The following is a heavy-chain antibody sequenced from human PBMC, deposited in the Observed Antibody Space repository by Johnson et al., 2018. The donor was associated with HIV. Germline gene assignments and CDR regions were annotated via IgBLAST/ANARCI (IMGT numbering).Heavy chain of an antibody. V-gene: IGHV3-NL1*01. CDR1: GFTFSSYG. Sequence: QVQLVESGGGLVQPGGSLRLSCAASGFTFSSYGMSWVRQAPGKGLEWVSGINWNGGSTGYTDSVKGRFTISRDNSKNTLYLQMNSLRAEDTAVYYCAKDVELHGAFDIWGQGTMVTVSS. CDR2: INWNGGST. CDR3: AKDVELHGAFDI. J-gene: IGHJ3*02. D-gene: IGHD1-26*01.